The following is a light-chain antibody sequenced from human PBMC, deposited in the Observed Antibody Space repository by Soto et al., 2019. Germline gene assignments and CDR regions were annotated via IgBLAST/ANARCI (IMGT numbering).Light chain of an antibody. V-gene: IGKV3-15*01. CDR1: QSINSE. CDR2: GPY. J-gene: IGKJ2*01. Sequence: EIVMTQSPATLSLSPGERAALSCRASQSINSELAWYQQKPGQPPRLLIYGPYTRATGVPSRFTGSESGSEFTLTIIGLQSEDFAVYYCQQGHNWPLTFGQGTRLEI. CDR3: QQGHNWPLT.